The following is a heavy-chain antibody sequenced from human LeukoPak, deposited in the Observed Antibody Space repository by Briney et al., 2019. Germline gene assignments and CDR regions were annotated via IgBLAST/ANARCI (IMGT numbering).Heavy chain of an antibody. D-gene: IGHD2-2*01. CDR2: IIPIFGIA. Sequence: GASVKVSCKASGGTFSSYAISWVRQAPGQGLEWMGRIIPIFGIANYAQKFQGRVTITADKSTSTAYMELSSLRSEDTAVYYCASGTSSQRTWVHMDVWGQGTTVTVSS. J-gene: IGHJ6*02. V-gene: IGHV1-69*04. CDR3: ASGTSSQRTWVHMDV. CDR1: GGTFSSYA.